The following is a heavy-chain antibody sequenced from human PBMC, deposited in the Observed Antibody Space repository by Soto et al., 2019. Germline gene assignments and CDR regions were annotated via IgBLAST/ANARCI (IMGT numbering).Heavy chain of an antibody. V-gene: IGHV1-58*01. D-gene: IGHD6-13*01. Sequence: SVKVSCKASGFTFTSSAVQWVRQARGQRLEWIGWIVVGSGNTNYAQKFQERVTITRDMSTSTAYMELSSLRSEDTAVYYCAVTGIAAAGTGNYGMDVWGQGTTVTVSS. CDR1: GFTFTSSA. CDR3: AVTGIAAAGTGNYGMDV. CDR2: IVVGSGNT. J-gene: IGHJ6*02.